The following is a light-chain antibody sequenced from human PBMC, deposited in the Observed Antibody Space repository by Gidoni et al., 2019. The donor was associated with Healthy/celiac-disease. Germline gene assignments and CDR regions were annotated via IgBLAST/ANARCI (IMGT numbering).Light chain of an antibody. CDR2: WAS. CDR3: QQYYSTPPLT. CDR1: QSVLYSSNNKNY. J-gene: IGKJ4*01. Sequence: DIVMTQSPDSLAVSLGERATINCKSSQSVLYSSNNKNYLAWYQQQPGQPPKLLIYWASTRESGVPDRFSGSGSGTDFTLTISSLQAEDVAVYYCQQYYSTPPLTFGGXTKVEIK. V-gene: IGKV4-1*01.